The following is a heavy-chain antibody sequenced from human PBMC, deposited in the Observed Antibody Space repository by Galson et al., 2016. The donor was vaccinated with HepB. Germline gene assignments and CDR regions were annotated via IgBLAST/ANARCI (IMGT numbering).Heavy chain of an antibody. Sequence: SVKVSCKASGYTFIDYYIYWVRQAPGQGLEWMGMIIPSDGTTNYAQTLQGRVTMTRDTSTSTVYMDLSSLRSDDTAMYYCARLPAPTTVTLHDAFDIWGQGTMVTVSS. D-gene: IGHD4-17*01. CDR1: GYTFIDYY. CDR3: ARLPAPTTVTLHDAFDI. V-gene: IGHV1-46*04. CDR2: IIPSDGTT. J-gene: IGHJ3*02.